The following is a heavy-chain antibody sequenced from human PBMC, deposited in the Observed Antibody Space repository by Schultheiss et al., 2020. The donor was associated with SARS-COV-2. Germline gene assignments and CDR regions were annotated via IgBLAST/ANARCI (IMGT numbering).Heavy chain of an antibody. V-gene: IGHV3-30*04. CDR3: ARGAAAGLYYYYYYGMDV. J-gene: IGHJ6*02. CDR1: GFTFSSYA. Sequence: GGSLRLSCAAPGFTFSSYAMHWVRQAPGKGLEWVAVISYDGSNKYYADSVKGRFTIPRDNSKTTLSLQMNSLRVEDTAVYYCARGAAAGLYYYYYYGMDVWGQGTTVTVSS. CDR2: ISYDGSNK. D-gene: IGHD6-13*01.